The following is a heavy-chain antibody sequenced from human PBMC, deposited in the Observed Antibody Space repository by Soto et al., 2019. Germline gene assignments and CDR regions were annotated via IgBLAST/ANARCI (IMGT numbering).Heavy chain of an antibody. CDR3: ARPLGPRKYYYYGMDV. J-gene: IGHJ6*02. CDR1: GITFSHYY. CDR2: ISSSGSTI. Sequence: GGSLRRSCAPAGITFSHYYMSWIRQAPGKGLEWVSYISSSGSTIYYADSVKGRFTISRDNAKNSLYLQMNSLRAEDTAVYYCARPLGPRKYYYYGMDVWGQGPTVTVCS. V-gene: IGHV3-11*01.